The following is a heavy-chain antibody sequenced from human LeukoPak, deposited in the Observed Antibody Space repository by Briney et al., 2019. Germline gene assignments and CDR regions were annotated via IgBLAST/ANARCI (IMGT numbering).Heavy chain of an antibody. CDR1: GYSFTSCW. D-gene: IGHD3-10*01. V-gene: IGHV5-51*01. CDR3: ARTAVRGVIITFDYYYGMDV. CDR2: IYPGDSDT. J-gene: IGHJ6*02. Sequence: GASLKISCKGSGYSFTSCWIGWVRQMPGKGLEWRGTIYPGDSDTRYSPSFQGQVTISADKSISTAYLQWSSLKASDTAMYYCARTAVRGVIITFDYYYGMDVWRQGTTVTVSS.